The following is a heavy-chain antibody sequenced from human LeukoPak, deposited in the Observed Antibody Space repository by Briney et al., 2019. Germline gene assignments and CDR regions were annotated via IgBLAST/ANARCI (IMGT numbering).Heavy chain of an antibody. CDR1: GGSISSGSYS. Sequence: SETLSLTCAVSGGSISSGSYSWSWIRQPPGKGLEWIGIIYYSGSTYYNPSLKSRVTISVDTSKNQISLKLNSVTAADTAVYYCARSLAGPRARPSDYWGQGILVTVSS. J-gene: IGHJ4*02. D-gene: IGHD6-19*01. CDR3: ARSLAGPRARPSDY. CDR2: IYYSGST. V-gene: IGHV4-30-2*03.